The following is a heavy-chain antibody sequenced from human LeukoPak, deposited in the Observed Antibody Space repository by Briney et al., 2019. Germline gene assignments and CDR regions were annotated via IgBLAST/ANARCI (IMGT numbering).Heavy chain of an antibody. CDR1: GYTFTSYA. Sequence: ASVKVSCKASGYTFTSYAMHWVRQAPGQRLEWMGWINAGNGNTKYSQKFQGRVTITRDTSASTAYMELSSLRSEDTAVYYCARDRPYYYDSSGYGSFDYWGQGTLVTVSS. D-gene: IGHD3-22*01. V-gene: IGHV1-3*01. CDR3: ARDRPYYYDSSGYGSFDY. J-gene: IGHJ4*02. CDR2: INAGNGNT.